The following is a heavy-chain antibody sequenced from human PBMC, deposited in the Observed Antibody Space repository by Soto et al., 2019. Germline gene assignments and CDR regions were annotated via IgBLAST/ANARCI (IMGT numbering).Heavy chain of an antibody. CDR2: IYYTGSS. CDR1: GGSISSTSYY. V-gene: IGHV4-39*01. CDR3: ARHGAHSSGYYIDP. Sequence: SETLSLTCTVSGGSISSTSYYWGWIRQPPGKGLEWIGSIYYTGSSYYNPSLKSRVTISVDTSKNQFSLKLSSVTAADTAVYYCARHGAHSSGYYIDPWGQGTLVTVSS. J-gene: IGHJ5*02. D-gene: IGHD3-22*01.